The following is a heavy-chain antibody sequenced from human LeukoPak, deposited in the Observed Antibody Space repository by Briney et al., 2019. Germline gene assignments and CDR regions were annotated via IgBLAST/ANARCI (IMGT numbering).Heavy chain of an antibody. D-gene: IGHD3-16*02. CDR2: IYTSGTT. CDR1: GGSISSFY. CDR3: ARDSPYDYVWGSYRWVVDY. V-gene: IGHV4-4*07. J-gene: IGHJ4*02. Sequence: SETLSLTCSVSGGSISSFYCNWMRQPAGKGLEWIGRIYTSGTTTYNPSLKSRVTMSVDTSKNQFSLKLSSVTAADTAVYYCARDSPYDYVWGSYRWVVDYWGQGTLVTVSS.